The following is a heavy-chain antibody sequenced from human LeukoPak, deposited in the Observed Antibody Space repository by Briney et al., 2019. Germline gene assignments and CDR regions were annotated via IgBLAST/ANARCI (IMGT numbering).Heavy chain of an antibody. CDR1: GGSISSYY. CDR3: ARDPPHYYGMDV. V-gene: IGHV4-59*01. J-gene: IGHJ6*02. CDR2: IYYSRST. Sequence: SETLSLTCTVSGGSISSYYWSWIRQPPGKGLEWIGYIYYSRSTNYNPSLKSRVTISVDTSKNQFSLKLSSVTAADTAVYYCARDPPHYYGMDVWGQGTTVTVSS.